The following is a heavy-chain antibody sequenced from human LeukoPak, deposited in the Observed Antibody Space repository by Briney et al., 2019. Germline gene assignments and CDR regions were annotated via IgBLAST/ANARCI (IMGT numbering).Heavy chain of an antibody. CDR3: ARPRRLYSSGWYGGFVY. V-gene: IGHV4-34*01. J-gene: IGHJ4*02. CDR1: GGSFSGYY. D-gene: IGHD6-19*01. Sequence: SETLSLTCAVYGGSFSGYYWSWIRQPPGKGLEWIGEINHSGSTNYNPSLKSRVTISVDTSKNQFSLKLSSVTAADTAVYYCARPRRLYSSGWYGGFVYWGQGTLVTVSS. CDR2: INHSGST.